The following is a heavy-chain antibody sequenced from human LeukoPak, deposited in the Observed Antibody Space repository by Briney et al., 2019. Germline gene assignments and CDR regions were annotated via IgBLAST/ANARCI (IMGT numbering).Heavy chain of an antibody. CDR2: IYYSGST. V-gene: IGHV4-59*01. Sequence: SETLSLTCTVSGGSISSYYWSWIRQPPGKGLEWIGYIYYSGSTNYNPSLKSRVTISVGTSKNQFSLKLSSVTAADTAVYYCARGKYCSSTSCMFDPWGQGTLVTVSS. D-gene: IGHD2-2*01. J-gene: IGHJ5*02. CDR3: ARGKYCSSTSCMFDP. CDR1: GGSISSYY.